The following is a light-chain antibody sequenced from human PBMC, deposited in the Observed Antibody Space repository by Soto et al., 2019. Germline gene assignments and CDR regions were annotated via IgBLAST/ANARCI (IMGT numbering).Light chain of an antibody. CDR1: QSISSW. CDR3: QQYNSYSTS. Sequence: DIQMTQSPSTLSASVGDRVTITCRASQSISSWLAWYQQKPGKAPKLLIYDASSLESGVPSRFSGSGSGTKFTLTISSLQPDDFASYSCQQYNSYSTSFGPGTKVDIK. CDR2: DAS. J-gene: IGKJ3*01. V-gene: IGKV1-5*01.